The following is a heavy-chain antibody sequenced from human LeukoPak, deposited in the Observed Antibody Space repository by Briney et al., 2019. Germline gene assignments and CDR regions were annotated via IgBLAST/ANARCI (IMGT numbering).Heavy chain of an antibody. Sequence: ASVKVSCKASGGTFSSYAISWVRQAPGQGLEWVGWLNPNSGVTNYAQKFQGRVTMTRDTSITTAYMELSGLRSDDTALYYCARRAYCGVSCSPIGHFDLWGRGTLVTVSS. V-gene: IGHV1-2*02. CDR2: LNPNSGVT. D-gene: IGHD2-21*01. CDR1: GGTFSSYA. CDR3: ARRAYCGVSCSPIGHFDL. J-gene: IGHJ2*01.